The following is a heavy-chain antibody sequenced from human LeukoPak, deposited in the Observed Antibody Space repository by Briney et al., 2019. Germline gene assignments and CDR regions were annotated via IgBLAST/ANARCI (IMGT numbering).Heavy chain of an antibody. CDR2: IKSKADGGAT. V-gene: IGHV3-15*01. Sequence: PGGSLRLSCAASEFTFSNAWMNWVRQAPGKGLEWVGRIKSKADGGATDYAAPVKGRFTISRDNSKNTLYLQMNSLRAEDTAVYYCARADHSSGWYGGQGLDYWGQGTLVTVSS. D-gene: IGHD6-19*01. CDR1: EFTFSNAW. J-gene: IGHJ4*02. CDR3: ARADHSSGWYGGQGLDY.